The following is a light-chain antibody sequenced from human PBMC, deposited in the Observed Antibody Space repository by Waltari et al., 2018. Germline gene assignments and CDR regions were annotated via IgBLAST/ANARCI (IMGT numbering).Light chain of an antibody. CDR3: CSYAGSYVV. CDR2: DVS. V-gene: IGLV2-11*01. Sequence: QSALTQPRSVSGSPGQSVTISCTGTSSDVGGYNYVSWYQQHPGKAPKLMIYDVSKRPSGGPVRFSGSKSGNTASLTISGLQAEDEADYYCCSYAGSYVVFGGGTKLTVL. CDR1: SSDVGGYNY. J-gene: IGLJ2*01.